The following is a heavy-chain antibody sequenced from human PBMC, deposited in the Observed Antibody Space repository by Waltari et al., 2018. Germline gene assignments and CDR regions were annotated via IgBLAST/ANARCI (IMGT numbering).Heavy chain of an antibody. CDR2: ITGSGGST. D-gene: IGHD6-13*01. CDR1: GFPFSTYA. Sequence: EVQLVESGGGLVQPGGSLRLSCAASGFPFSTYAMTWVRQAPGKGLEWVSAITGSGGSTYYADSVKGRFTISRDNSKNTLYLQMNSLRAEDTAVYYCAKDKAGPFDYWGQGTLVTVSS. J-gene: IGHJ4*02. V-gene: IGHV3-23*04. CDR3: AKDKAGPFDY.